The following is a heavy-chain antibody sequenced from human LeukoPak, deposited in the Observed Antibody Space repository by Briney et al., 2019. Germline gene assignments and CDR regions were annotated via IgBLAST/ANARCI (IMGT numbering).Heavy chain of an antibody. J-gene: IGHJ4*02. CDR3: ASPNFSSSWYYFDY. D-gene: IGHD6-13*01. CDR1: GGSISSSSYY. CDR2: IYYSGST. Sequence: PSETLSLTCTVSGGSISSSSYYWGWIRQPPGKGLEWIGSIYYSGSTYYNPSLKSRVTISVDTSKNQFSLKLSSVTAADTAVYYCASPNFSSSWYYFDYWGQGTLVTVSS. V-gene: IGHV4-39*07.